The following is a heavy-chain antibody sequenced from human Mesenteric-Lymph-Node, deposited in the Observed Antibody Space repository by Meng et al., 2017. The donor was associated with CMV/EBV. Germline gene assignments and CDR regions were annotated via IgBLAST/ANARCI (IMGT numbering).Heavy chain of an antibody. Sequence: ETLSLTCAASGFTFSTYAMTWARQAPGQGLEWVSLISGGGHRIYYADSVKGRFTISRDNSKNTLYLQMASLRAEDTAVYYCAKVPCESSIACLGYSAMDVWGQGTTVTVSS. CDR1: GFTFSTYA. CDR2: ISGGGHRI. D-gene: IGHD2-2*01. J-gene: IGHJ6*02. V-gene: IGHV3-23*01. CDR3: AKVPCESSIACLGYSAMDV.